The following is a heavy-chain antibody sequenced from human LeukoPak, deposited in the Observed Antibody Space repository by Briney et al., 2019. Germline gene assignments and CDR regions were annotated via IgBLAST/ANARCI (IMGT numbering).Heavy chain of an antibody. J-gene: IGHJ4*02. CDR2: INQDGSEK. CDR3: ARGDGWLGELLNFDN. CDR1: GFTFSSYW. V-gene: IGHV3-7*02. D-gene: IGHD3-10*01. Sequence: PGGSLRLSCAASGFTFSSYWMSWVRQAPGKGLEWVANINQDGSEKYYVESVKGRFTISRDNAKNSLYLQMNSLRDEDTAVYYCARGDGWLGELLNFDNWGQGTLVTVSS.